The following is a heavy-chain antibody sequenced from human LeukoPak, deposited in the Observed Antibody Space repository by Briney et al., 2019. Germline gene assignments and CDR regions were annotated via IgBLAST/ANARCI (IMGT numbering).Heavy chain of an antibody. Sequence: PGRSLRLSCAASRFTFSSYAMHWVRQAPGKGLEWVAVISYDGSNKYYADSVKGRFTISRDNSKNTLYLQMNSLRAEDTAVYYCARPLFALYDSSGHRVGAFDIWGQGTMVTVSS. D-gene: IGHD3-22*01. CDR1: RFTFSSYA. CDR3: ARPLFALYDSSGHRVGAFDI. V-gene: IGHV3-30-3*01. CDR2: ISYDGSNK. J-gene: IGHJ3*02.